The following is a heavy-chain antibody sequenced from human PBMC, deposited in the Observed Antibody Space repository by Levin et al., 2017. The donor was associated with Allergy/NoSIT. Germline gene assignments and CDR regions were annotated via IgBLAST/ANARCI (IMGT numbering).Heavy chain of an antibody. CDR3: AKNPSAAGPLGDAFDI. D-gene: IGHD6-13*01. CDR1: GFTFDDYA. CDR2: ISWNSGSI. V-gene: IGHV3-9*01. Sequence: PGGSLRLSCAASGFTFDDYAMHWVRQAPGKGLEWVSGISWNSGSIGYADSVKGRFTISRDNAKNSLYLQMNSLRAEDTALYYCAKNPSAAGPLGDAFDIWGQGTMVTVSS. J-gene: IGHJ3*02.